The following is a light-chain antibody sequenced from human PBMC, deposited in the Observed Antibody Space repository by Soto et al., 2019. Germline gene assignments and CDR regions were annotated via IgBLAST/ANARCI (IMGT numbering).Light chain of an antibody. J-gene: IGKJ5*01. V-gene: IGKV3-20*01. Sequence: EILLTQSPGTLSMSPGESATLSCRASQSVRSNCLAWYQQKPGQAPRLLIYGASNRATGIPDRFSGSGSGTDFTLTISRLEPKDFAVYYCQQYGGSPQTFGQGTRLEIK. CDR2: GAS. CDR3: QQYGGSPQT. CDR1: QSVRSNC.